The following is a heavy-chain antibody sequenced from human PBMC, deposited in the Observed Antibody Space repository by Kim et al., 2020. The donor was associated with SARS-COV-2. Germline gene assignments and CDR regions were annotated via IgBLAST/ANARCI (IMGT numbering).Heavy chain of an antibody. J-gene: IGHJ6*02. D-gene: IGHD3-22*01. CDR1: GYSFTSYW. V-gene: IGHV5-10-1*01. Sequence: GESLKISCKGSGYSFTSYWISWVRQMPGKGLEWMGRIDPSDSYTNYSPSFQGHVTISADKSISTAYLQWSSLKASDTAMYYCASLPDYYEATDKQQHYGMDVWGQGTTVTVSS. CDR3: ASLPDYYEATDKQQHYGMDV. CDR2: IDPSDSYT.